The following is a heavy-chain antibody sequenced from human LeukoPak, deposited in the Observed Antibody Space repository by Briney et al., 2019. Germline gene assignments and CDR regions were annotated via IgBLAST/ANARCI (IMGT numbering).Heavy chain of an antibody. CDR2: IYHGGNT. V-gene: IGHV4-4*02. D-gene: IGHD6-19*01. J-gene: IGHJ4*02. CDR1: GGSISSSNW. Sequence: SETLSLTCGVSGGSISSSNWWSWVRQPPGKGLEWIGEIYHGGNTNYNPSLKSRVTISVDKSKNQFSLKLSSVTAADTAVYYCARVQLYSSGWSHGAIDYWGQGTLVTVSS. CDR3: ARVQLYSSGWSHGAIDY.